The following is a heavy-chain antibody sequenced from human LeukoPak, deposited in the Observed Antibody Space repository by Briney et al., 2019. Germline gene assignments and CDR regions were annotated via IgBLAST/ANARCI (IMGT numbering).Heavy chain of an antibody. J-gene: IGHJ6*03. CDR3: ARVTASGEYYYYYMDV. Sequence: VKVSCKASGGTFSSYAIGWVRQAPGQGLEWMGGIIPIFGTANYAQKFQGRVTITTDESTSTAYMELSSLRSEDTAVYYCARVTASGEYYYYYMDVWGKGTTVTVSS. D-gene: IGHD7-27*01. CDR1: GGTFSSYA. CDR2: IIPIFGTA. V-gene: IGHV1-69*05.